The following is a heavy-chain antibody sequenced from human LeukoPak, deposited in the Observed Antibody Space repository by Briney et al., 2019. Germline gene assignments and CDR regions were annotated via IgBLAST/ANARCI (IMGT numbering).Heavy chain of an antibody. D-gene: IGHD4-17*01. CDR1: GFTVSSKY. J-gene: IGHJ4*02. CDR3: ARSSGVITVPPFDC. Sequence: GGSLRLSCTASGFTVSSKYMSWVRQAPGKGLEWVAVIYSNGDTYYTDSVKGRFTISRDNSKNTLYLQMNSLRAEDAAVYYCARSSGVITVPPFDCWGQGTLVTVSS. CDR2: IYSNGDT. V-gene: IGHV3-53*01.